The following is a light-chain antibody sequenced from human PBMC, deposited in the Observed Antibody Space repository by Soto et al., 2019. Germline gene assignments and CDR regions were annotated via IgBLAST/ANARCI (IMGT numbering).Light chain of an antibody. Sequence: AIQLTQSPSSLSASVGDRVTITCRASQGISSALAWYQQKPGKAPKLLIYDASSFESGVPSRFSGSGSGTDFTLTISSLQPVDFATYYCQQFNSYVFTFGPGTKVDIK. J-gene: IGKJ3*01. CDR1: QGISSA. V-gene: IGKV1-13*02. CDR2: DAS. CDR3: QQFNSYVFT.